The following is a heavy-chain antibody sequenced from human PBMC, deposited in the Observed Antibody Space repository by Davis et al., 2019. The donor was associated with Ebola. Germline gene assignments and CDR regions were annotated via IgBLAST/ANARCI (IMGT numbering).Heavy chain of an antibody. V-gene: IGHV1-8*01. CDR1: GYTFTIYD. Sequence: ASVKVSCKASGYTFTIYDINWVRQATGQGLEWMGWMSPKSGDTNYAQKFQGRLTMTRDTSISTAYMELSSLRYDDTAVYYCARGHDYYYGIDVWGKGTTVSVSS. J-gene: IGHJ6*04. CDR2: MSPKSGDT. CDR3: ARGHDYYYGIDV.